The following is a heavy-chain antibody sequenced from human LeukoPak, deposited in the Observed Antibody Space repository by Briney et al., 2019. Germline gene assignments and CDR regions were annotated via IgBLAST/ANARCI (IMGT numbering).Heavy chain of an antibody. Sequence: PGGSLRLSCAASGFTFSSYGMSWVRQAPGKGLEWVSAISGSGGSTYYADSVKGRFTISRDNSKNTLYLQMNSLRAEDTAVYYCAKDKGYYGSGSYYNSFDYWGQGTLVTVSS. J-gene: IGHJ4*02. CDR1: GFTFSSYG. V-gene: IGHV3-23*01. CDR3: AKDKGYYGSGSYYNSFDY. D-gene: IGHD3-10*01. CDR2: ISGSGGST.